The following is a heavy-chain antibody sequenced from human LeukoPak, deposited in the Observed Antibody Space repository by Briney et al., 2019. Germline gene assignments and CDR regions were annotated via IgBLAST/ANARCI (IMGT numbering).Heavy chain of an antibody. Sequence: ASVKVSCKASGYTFTGYYMHWVRQAPGQGLEWMGWINPNTGGTNYAQKFRGRVTMTRDTSISTAYMELSRLRSDDTAPYFCAKDRGVTKIVVIEHYAMDVWGQGTTVTVSS. CDR2: INPNTGGT. V-gene: IGHV1-2*02. CDR1: GYTFTGYY. D-gene: IGHD3-22*01. CDR3: AKDRGVTKIVVIEHYAMDV. J-gene: IGHJ6*02.